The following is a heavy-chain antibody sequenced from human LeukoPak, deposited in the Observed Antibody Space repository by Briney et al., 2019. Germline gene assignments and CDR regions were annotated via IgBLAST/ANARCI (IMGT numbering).Heavy chain of an antibody. CDR3: ARLEDLYCSGGSCYSHYFDY. J-gene: IGHJ4*02. Sequence: GESLKISCKGSGYSFTSYWISWVRQMPGKGLEWMGRIDPSDSYTNYSPSFQGHVTISADKSISTAYLQWSSLKASDTAMYYCARLEDLYCSGGSCYSHYFDYWGQGTLVTVS. D-gene: IGHD2-15*01. V-gene: IGHV5-10-1*01. CDR2: IDPSDSYT. CDR1: GYSFTSYW.